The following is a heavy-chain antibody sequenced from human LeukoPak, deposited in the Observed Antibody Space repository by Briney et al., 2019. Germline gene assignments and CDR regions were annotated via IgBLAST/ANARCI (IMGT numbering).Heavy chain of an antibody. D-gene: IGHD3-10*01. CDR2: ISSNGGST. CDR3: ARVGYYYGSGSPLDY. Sequence: PGGSLRLSCAASGFTFSSYAMHWVRQAPGKGLEYVSAISSNGGSTYYANSVKGRFIISRDNSKNTLYLQMGSLRAEDMAVYYCARVGYYYGSGSPLDYWGQGTLVTVSS. J-gene: IGHJ4*02. V-gene: IGHV3-64*01. CDR1: GFTFSSYA.